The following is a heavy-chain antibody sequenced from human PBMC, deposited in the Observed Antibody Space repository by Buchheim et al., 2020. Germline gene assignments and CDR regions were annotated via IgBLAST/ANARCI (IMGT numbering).Heavy chain of an antibody. CDR3: AKAITKIVDAIDY. D-gene: IGHD3-22*01. Sequence: QVQLVESGGGVVQPGRSLRLSCVVSGLNFSTYGMDWVRQAPGKGLEWVALISYEGRNKFYADSVKGGFTIPRDNSQNTLFLQMNSLRTEDTALYYCAKAITKIVDAIDYWGQGTL. J-gene: IGHJ4*02. V-gene: IGHV3-30*18. CDR2: ISYEGRNK. CDR1: GLNFSTYG.